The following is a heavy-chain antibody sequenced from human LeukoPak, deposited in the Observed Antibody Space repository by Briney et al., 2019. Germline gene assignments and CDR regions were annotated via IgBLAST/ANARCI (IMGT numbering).Heavy chain of an antibody. CDR2: INPDGNKK. V-gene: IGHV3-7*01. Sequence: GGSLRLSCAASGFTFSSYSMNWVRQAPGKGLEWVASINPDGNKKYSADSVKGRFTISRDNAENSLYLQMNSLRVGDTAFYYCARDLAYSRLDYWGQGMLVTVSS. CDR3: ARDLAYSRLDY. D-gene: IGHD5-18*01. CDR1: GFTFSSYS. J-gene: IGHJ4*02.